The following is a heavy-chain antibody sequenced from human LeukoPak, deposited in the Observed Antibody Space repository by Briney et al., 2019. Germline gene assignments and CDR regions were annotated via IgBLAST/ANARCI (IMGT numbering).Heavy chain of an antibody. Sequence: GGSLRLSCAASGSAFGNFDIHWVRQASGKGLEWVARIKTKAESDATAYAASVKDRFTISRDDSKNTAYLQMNSLQTEDTAVYYCARDDYYDSSGYYTHWGQGTLVTVSS. CDR1: GSAFGNFD. D-gene: IGHD3-22*01. J-gene: IGHJ4*02. CDR2: IKTKAESDAT. CDR3: ARDDYYDSSGYYTH. V-gene: IGHV3-73*01.